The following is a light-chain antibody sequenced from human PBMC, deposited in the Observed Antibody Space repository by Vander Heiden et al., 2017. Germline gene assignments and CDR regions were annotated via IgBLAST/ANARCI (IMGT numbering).Light chain of an antibody. Sequence: EVVLTQSPGTLSSSPGERVTLSCRASQSVRSSFLGWYQQKRGQAPRLLIYGTSSRATGIPDRFSGNGSGTDFTLTVSRLEPEDFAVYYCQQEGSSPITFGHGTKVETK. CDR2: GTS. CDR3: QQEGSSPIT. V-gene: IGKV3-20*01. J-gene: IGKJ3*01. CDR1: QSVRSSF.